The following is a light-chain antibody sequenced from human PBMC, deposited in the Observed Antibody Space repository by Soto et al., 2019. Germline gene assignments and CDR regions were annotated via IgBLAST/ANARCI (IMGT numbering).Light chain of an antibody. CDR3: QQYNSYSGGKT. V-gene: IGKV1-5*01. CDR2: DAS. Sequence: DIQMTQSPSTLSASVGDRVTITCRASQSISSWLAWYQQKPGKAPKLLIYDASSLESGVPSRFSGSGSGTEFPLTISSLQPDDFATYYCQQYNSYSGGKTFGQGTKVEIK. J-gene: IGKJ1*01. CDR1: QSISSW.